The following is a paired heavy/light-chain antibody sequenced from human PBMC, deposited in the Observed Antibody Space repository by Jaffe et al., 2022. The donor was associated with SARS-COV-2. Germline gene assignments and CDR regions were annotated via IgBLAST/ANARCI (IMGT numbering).Heavy chain of an antibody. Sequence: QVQLVESGGGVAQPGRSLRLSCAASGFSFSIYAMHWVRQAPGRGLEWVALISYDGSHKYYADSVKGRFTISRDNSKNTLYLQTNNLRAEDTAIYYCARESAFDSGSGSQFLGNPFDIWGQGTMVTASS. J-gene: IGHJ3*02. CDR3: ARESAFDSGSGSQFLGNPFDI. CDR2: ISYDGSHK. V-gene: IGHV3-30*04. CDR1: GFSFSIYA. D-gene: IGHD3-10*01.
Light chain of an antibody. CDR3: SSYTSSTTLVM. Sequence: QSALTQPPSVSGSPGQSVTISCTGTSRDVGSYNRVSWYQQPPGTAPKLIIYEVSNRPSGVPDRFSGSKSGNTASLTISGLQPEDEADYYCSSYTSSTTLVMFGGGTKLTVL. CDR2: EVS. J-gene: IGLJ3*02. CDR1: SRDVGSYNR. V-gene: IGLV2-18*02.